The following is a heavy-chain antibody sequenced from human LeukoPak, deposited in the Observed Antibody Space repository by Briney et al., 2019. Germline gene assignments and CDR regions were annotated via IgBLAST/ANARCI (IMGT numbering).Heavy chain of an antibody. J-gene: IGHJ4*02. CDR1: GFTFSSYS. V-gene: IGHV3-48*02. Sequence: GGSLRLSCAASGFTFSSYSMNWVHQAPGKGLEWVSYISSSSSSTIYYADSVKGRFTISRDNAKNSLYLQMNSLRDEDTAVYYCATYSSGWNDFDYWGQGTLVTVSS. CDR3: ATYSSGWNDFDY. CDR2: ISSSSSSTI. D-gene: IGHD6-19*01.